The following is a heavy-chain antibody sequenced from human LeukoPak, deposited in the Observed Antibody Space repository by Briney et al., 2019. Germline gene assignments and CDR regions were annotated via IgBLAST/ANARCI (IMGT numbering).Heavy chain of an antibody. D-gene: IGHD3-22*01. CDR3: ARSTAYYYDSSGYYYYYYGMDV. V-gene: IGHV4-59*01. CDR2: IYYSGST. Sequence: SETLSLTCTVSGGSISGYYWSWIRQPPGKGLEWIGYIYYSGSTNYNPSLKSRVTISVDTSKNQFSLKLSSVTAADTAVYYCARSTAYYYDSSGYYYYYYGMDVWGQGTTVTVSS. J-gene: IGHJ6*02. CDR1: GGSISGYY.